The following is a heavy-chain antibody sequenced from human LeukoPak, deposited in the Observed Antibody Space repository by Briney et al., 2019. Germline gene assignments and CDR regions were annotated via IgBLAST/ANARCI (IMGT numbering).Heavy chain of an antibody. CDR3: ARGGQGRIAVADGGFDY. V-gene: IGHV4-39*07. CDR2: IYYSGST. Sequence: SETLSLTCTASGDSISGSSDYWGWIRQPPGKGLEWIGSIYYSGSTYYNPSLKSRVTISVDTSKNQFSLKLSSVTAADTAVYYCARGGQGRIAVADGGFDYWGQGTLVTVSS. D-gene: IGHD6-19*01. J-gene: IGHJ4*02. CDR1: GDSISGSSDY.